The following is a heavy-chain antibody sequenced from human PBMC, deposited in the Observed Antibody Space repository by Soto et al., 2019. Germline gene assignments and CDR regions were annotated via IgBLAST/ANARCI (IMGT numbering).Heavy chain of an antibody. CDR1: GYSVSSNSAA. Sequence: SQTLSLTCAISGYSVSSNSAAWNWIRQSPSRGLEWLGRTYYRSKWYNDYAVSVKSRITINPDTSKNQFSLQLNSVTPEDTAVYYCARAGEEVVPAAIAYYYYGMDVWGQGTTVNVS. J-gene: IGHJ6*01. D-gene: IGHD2-2*01. V-gene: IGHV6-1*01. CDR2: TYYRSKWYN. CDR3: ARAGEEVVPAAIAYYYYGMDV.